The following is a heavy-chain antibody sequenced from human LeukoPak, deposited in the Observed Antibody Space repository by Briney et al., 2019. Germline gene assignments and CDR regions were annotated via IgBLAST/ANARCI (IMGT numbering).Heavy chain of an antibody. J-gene: IGHJ4*02. CDR3: ARTCSSSSCYMVH. D-gene: IGHD2-2*02. V-gene: IGHV1-18*01. Sequence: ASVKVSCKASGYTFANFGITWVRQAPGQGLEWMGWISVYNGNTNYAQNLQGRVTLTTDTDTSTDYMELRSLRSDDTALYYCARTCSSSSCYMVHWGQGTLVTVSS. CDR2: ISVYNGNT. CDR1: GYTFANFG.